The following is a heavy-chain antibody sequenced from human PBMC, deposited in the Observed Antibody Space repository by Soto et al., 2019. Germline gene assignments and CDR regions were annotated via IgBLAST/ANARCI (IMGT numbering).Heavy chain of an antibody. J-gene: IGHJ4*01. CDR2: ISAYSGNT. Sequence: GGPVKVSCKASGYTFTTYGITWVRQAPGQGLEWMGWISAYSGNTNYAQKLQGRLTVTTDTSTNTAYMDLRSLRSDDTAVYYCARVVKAGDYGDYGRYYFDYWGHGTLVTVSS. CDR1: GYTFTTYG. V-gene: IGHV1-18*04. CDR3: ARVVKAGDYGDYGRYYFDY. D-gene: IGHD4-17*01.